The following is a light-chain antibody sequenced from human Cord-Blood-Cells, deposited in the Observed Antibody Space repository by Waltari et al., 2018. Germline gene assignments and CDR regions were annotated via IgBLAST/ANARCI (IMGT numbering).Light chain of an antibody. CDR1: SSDVGRYNL. J-gene: IGLJ1*01. V-gene: IGLV2-23*03. CDR3: CSYAGSSNV. CDR2: EGS. Sequence: QSALTQPASVSGSPGQSITISCTGTSSDVGRYNLVSWHQQHPGKAPKLMIYEGSKRPSGVSNRFSGSKSGNTASLTISGLQAEDEADYYCCSYAGSSNVFGTGTKVTVL.